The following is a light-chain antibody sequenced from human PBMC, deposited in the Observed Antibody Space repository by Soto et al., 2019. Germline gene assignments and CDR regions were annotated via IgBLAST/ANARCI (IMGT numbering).Light chain of an antibody. CDR2: DAS. J-gene: IGKJ5*01. CDR3: QQRSNWPPIT. V-gene: IGKV3-11*01. Sequence: EIVLTQSPATLSLSPGERATLSCRASQSVSSYLAWYQQKPGQAPMLLIYDASNRATGIPARFSGSGSGTDVTLTISSLEPEDFAVYYCQQRSNWPPITFGQGTRLEIK. CDR1: QSVSSY.